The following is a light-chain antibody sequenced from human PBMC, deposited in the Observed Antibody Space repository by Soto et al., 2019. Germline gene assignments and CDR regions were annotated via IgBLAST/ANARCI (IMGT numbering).Light chain of an antibody. V-gene: IGLV1-47*02. J-gene: IGLJ2*01. CDR1: SSNIGNNY. CDR3: AQWDESLNMV. CDR2: SNT. Sequence: QSVLTQPPSASGTPGQRVTISCSGSSSNIGNNYVYWYQHLPGTAPKLLIYSNTQRSSGVPERFSASKSVSSASLAISGRRSEDEADYYCAQWDESLNMVFGGGTTITVL.